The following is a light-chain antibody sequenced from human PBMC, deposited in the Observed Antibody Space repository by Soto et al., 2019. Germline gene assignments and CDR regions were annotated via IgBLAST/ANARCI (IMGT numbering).Light chain of an antibody. CDR1: SSDVGGYNY. J-gene: IGLJ1*01. V-gene: IGLV2-14*01. CDR3: SSYTTSSTLNYV. CDR2: DVS. Sequence: QSVLTQPASVSGSPGQSITISCTGTSSDVGGYNYVSWYQQHPGKAPKLMICDVSNRPSGVSNRFSGSKSGNTASLTISGLQAEDEADYYCSSYTTSSTLNYVFGTGTKVTAL.